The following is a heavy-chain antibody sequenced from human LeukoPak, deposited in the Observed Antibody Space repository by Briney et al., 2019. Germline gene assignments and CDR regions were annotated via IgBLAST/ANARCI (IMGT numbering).Heavy chain of an antibody. CDR3: ARLRWDYGSGAFDI. CDR2: IEPSDYNT. Sequence: GLPLQISSHGSGYSFTSYWISWVRPMPGNGLEWMGWIEPSDYNTNYRPSFQGHVTISADKSIRTAYLQWSRLTASDTAMCYCARLRWDYGSGAFDIWGQGTMVTVSS. J-gene: IGHJ3*02. CDR1: GYSFTSYW. D-gene: IGHD4-23*01. V-gene: IGHV5-10-1*01.